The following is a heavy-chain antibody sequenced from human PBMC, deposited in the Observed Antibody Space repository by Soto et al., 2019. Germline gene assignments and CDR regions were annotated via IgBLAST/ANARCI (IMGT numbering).Heavy chain of an antibody. CDR1: GYTLTELS. J-gene: IGHJ4*02. CDR3: ARGYSGYDLYFDY. D-gene: IGHD5-12*01. V-gene: IGHV1-24*01. CDR2: FDPEDGET. Sequence: ASLKVSCKVSGYTLTELSMHWVRRAPGKGLEWMGGFDPEDGETIYAQKFQGRVTMTEDTSTDTAYMELSSLRSEDTAVYYCARGYSGYDLYFDYWGQGTLVTVSS.